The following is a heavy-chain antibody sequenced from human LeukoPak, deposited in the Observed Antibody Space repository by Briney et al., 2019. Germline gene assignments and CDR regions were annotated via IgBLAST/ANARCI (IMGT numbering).Heavy chain of an antibody. V-gene: IGHV4-4*07. Sequence: SETLSLTCTVSGDYISSYYWSWIRQSAGKGLEWIGRFYISGSTNYNPSLKSRVTMSVDTSKNQFSLKLGFVTAADTAVYYCARDVVATFYWYFDLWGRGTLVTVSS. CDR1: GDYISSYY. CDR3: ARDVVATFYWYFDL. CDR2: FYISGST. D-gene: IGHD5-12*01. J-gene: IGHJ2*01.